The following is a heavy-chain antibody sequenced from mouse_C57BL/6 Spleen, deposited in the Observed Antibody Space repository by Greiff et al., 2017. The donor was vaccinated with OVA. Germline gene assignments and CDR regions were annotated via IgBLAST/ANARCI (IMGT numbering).Heavy chain of an antibody. Sequence: EVQLQESGGGLVQPGGSLKLSCAASGFTFSDYYMYWVRQTPETRLEWVAYISNGGGSTNYPDTVKGRFTISRDNTTNTLYLQMSRLKSEDTAMYYCARHSYFDYWGQGTTLTVSS. V-gene: IGHV5-12*01. J-gene: IGHJ2*01. CDR3: ARHSYFDY. CDR1: GFTFSDYY. CDR2: ISNGGGST.